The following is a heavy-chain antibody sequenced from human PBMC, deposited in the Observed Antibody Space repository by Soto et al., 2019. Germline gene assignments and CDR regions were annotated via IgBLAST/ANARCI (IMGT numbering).Heavy chain of an antibody. CDR1: GYTFTSYD. CDR2: MNPNSGNT. CDR3: AREALRVRWFDP. V-gene: IGHV1-8*01. Sequence: ASVKVSCKASGYTFTSYDINWVRQATGQGLEWMGWMNPNSGNTGYAQKFQGRVTMTRNTSISTAYMELSSLRSEDTAVYYCAREALRVRWFDPWGQGTLVTVSS. J-gene: IGHJ5*02. D-gene: IGHD3-10*01.